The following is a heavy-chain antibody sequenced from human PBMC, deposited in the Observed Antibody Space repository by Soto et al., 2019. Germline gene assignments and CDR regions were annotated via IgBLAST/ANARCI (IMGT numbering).Heavy chain of an antibody. D-gene: IGHD3-10*01. Sequence: QVQLQESGPGLVKPSGTLSLTCAVSGGSISSSNWWSWVRQPPGKGLEWIGEIYHSGSTNYNPSLKSPVTISVDKSKTQFSLKLSSVTAADTAVYYCARDKKRVVRGVIAYYYGMDVWGQGTTVTVSS. J-gene: IGHJ6*02. CDR1: GGSISSSNW. CDR2: IYHSGST. V-gene: IGHV4-4*02. CDR3: ARDKKRVVRGVIAYYYGMDV.